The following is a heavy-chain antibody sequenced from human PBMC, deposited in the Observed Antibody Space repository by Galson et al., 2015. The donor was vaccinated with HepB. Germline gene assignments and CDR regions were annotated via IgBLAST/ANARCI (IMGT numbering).Heavy chain of an antibody. CDR3: AKGPVGGGYGNKYFDY. CDR1: GFTFSSYA. D-gene: IGHD5-18*01. CDR2: ISGSGGNT. V-gene: IGHV3-23*01. Sequence: SLRLSCAASGFTFSSYAMSWVRQAPGKGLEWVSSISGSGGNTYHADSVKGRFTISRDNSKNTLYLQMNSLRAEATAVYYCAKGPVGGGYGNKYFDYSGQGTLVTVSS. J-gene: IGHJ4*02.